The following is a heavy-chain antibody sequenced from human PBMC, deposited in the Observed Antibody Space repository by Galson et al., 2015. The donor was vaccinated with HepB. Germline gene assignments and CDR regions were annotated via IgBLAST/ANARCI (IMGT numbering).Heavy chain of an antibody. V-gene: IGHV1-69*01. J-gene: IGHJ5*02. CDR1: GGTFSSYA. Sequence: QSGAEVKKPGESLKISCKASGGTFSSYAISWVRQAPGQGLEWMGGIIPIFGTANYAQKFQGRVTITADESTSTAYMELSSLRSEDTAVYYCARTGFRALERRGPFDPWGQGALVTVSS. CDR2: IIPIFGTA. D-gene: IGHD1-1*01. CDR3: ARTGFRALERRGPFDP.